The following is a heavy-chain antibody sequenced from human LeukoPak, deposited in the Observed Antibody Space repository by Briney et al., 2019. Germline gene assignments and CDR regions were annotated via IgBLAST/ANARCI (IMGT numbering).Heavy chain of an antibody. J-gene: IGHJ6*02. CDR2: IYYSGST. V-gene: IGHV4-59*08. Sequence: SETLSLTCTVSGGSISSYYWSWIRQPPGKGLEWIGYIYYSGSTNYNPSHKSRVTISVDTSKNQFSLKLSSVTAADTAVYYCARTTPYYYGSGSYLLQYGMDVWGQGTTVTVSS. CDR3: ARTTPYYYGSGSYLLQYGMDV. D-gene: IGHD3-10*01. CDR1: GGSISSYY.